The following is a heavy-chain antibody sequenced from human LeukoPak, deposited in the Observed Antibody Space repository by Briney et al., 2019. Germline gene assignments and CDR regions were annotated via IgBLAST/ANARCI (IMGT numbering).Heavy chain of an antibody. CDR3: ARGLSSLYYFEY. Sequence: QPGGSLRLSCAASGFTFSSYWMHWVRQTPGKGLVGVSRINSGGSSTRYADSVKGRFTISRDNGKNTLFLQMNSLRAEDTAVYYCARGLSSLYYFEYWGQGTLVTVSS. V-gene: IGHV3-74*01. CDR1: GFTFSSYW. J-gene: IGHJ4*02. D-gene: IGHD2-2*01. CDR2: INSGGSST.